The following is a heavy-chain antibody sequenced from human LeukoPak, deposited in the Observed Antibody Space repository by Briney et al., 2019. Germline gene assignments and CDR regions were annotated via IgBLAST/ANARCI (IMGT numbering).Heavy chain of an antibody. CDR2: TYYRSKWYN. CDR1: GDSVSTSSAT. J-gene: IGHJ5*01. Sequence: SQTLSLTCAISGDSVSTSSATWTWLRQSPSRGLEWLGRTYYRSKWYNDYAVSMKSRITIYPDTSKNQFSLQLNSVTPEDTAVYYCARLVGASWFDSWGQGTLVTVSS. D-gene: IGHD1-26*01. CDR3: ARLVGASWFDS. V-gene: IGHV6-1*01.